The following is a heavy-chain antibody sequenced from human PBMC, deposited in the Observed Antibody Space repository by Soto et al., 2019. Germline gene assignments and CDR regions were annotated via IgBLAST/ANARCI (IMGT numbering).Heavy chain of an antibody. Sequence: GGSLRLSCAASGFTFSSYGMHWVRQAPGKGLEWVAVISYDGSNKYYADSVKGRFTISRDNSKNTLYLQMNSLRAEDTAVYYCAKDLLSGAMDPYYSYYGMDVWGQGTTVTVSS. CDR2: ISYDGSNK. D-gene: IGHD5-18*01. CDR1: GFTFSSYG. CDR3: AKDLLSGAMDPYYSYYGMDV. V-gene: IGHV3-30*18. J-gene: IGHJ6*02.